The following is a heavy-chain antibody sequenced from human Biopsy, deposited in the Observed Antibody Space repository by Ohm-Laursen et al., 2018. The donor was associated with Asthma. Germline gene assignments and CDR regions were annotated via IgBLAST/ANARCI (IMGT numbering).Heavy chain of an antibody. D-gene: IGHD6-13*01. J-gene: IGHJ6*02. CDR3: VRGSSSWHNGPFYYYYGLDV. CDR2: GFYSGST. Sequence: SDTLSLTCSVSRFAIYSRDHHWSWLRRTPGKGLELLGFGFYSGSTFYNPSFKSRISISVDTSKNHFSLRLTSVTAADTALYYCVRGSSSWHNGPFYYYYGLDVWGQGTPVTVSS. V-gene: IGHV4-30-4*02. CDR1: RFAIYSRDHH.